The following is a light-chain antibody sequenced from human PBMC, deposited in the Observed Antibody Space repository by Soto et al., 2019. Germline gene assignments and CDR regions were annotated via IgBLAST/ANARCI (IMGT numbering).Light chain of an antibody. CDR1: QSISSW. J-gene: IGKJ1*01. V-gene: IGKV1-5*03. CDR2: KAS. Sequence: DIQMTQSPSTLSASVGDRVTITCRASQSISSWLAWFQQKPGKAPKLLMYKASSLESGVPSRFSGSESGTECPLTISSLQPEDFATYYCQHYDTYPWTFGQGTKVEIK. CDR3: QHYDTYPWT.